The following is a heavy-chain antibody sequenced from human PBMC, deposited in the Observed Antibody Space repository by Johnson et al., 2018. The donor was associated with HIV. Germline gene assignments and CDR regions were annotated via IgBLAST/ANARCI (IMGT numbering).Heavy chain of an antibody. Sequence: VQLVESGGGLVQPGGSLRLSCVASGLTVSSNYMSWVRQAPGGGLECVSVIYSGGSTYYADSVKGRFTISRDNSKNTLYLQMNSLRAEDTAVYYCARDPSPIVGATYAFDIWGQGTMVTVSS. CDR1: GLTVSSNY. D-gene: IGHD1-26*01. CDR2: IYSGGST. CDR3: ARDPSPIVGATYAFDI. V-gene: IGHV3-66*01. J-gene: IGHJ3*02.